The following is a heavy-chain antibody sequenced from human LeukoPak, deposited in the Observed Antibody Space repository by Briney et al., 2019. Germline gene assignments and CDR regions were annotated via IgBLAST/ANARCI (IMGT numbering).Heavy chain of an antibody. CDR3: ARHAVSGTYWPPFDY. D-gene: IGHD3-10*01. Sequence: SETLSLTCIVSGDSISSSFYWGWIRQTPGEGLEWIGSMYYSGTTYYNPSLESRVTISVATSKNQFSLKLSSVTAADTAVYYCARHAVSGTYWPPFDYWGQGSLVTVSS. J-gene: IGHJ4*02. CDR1: GDSISSSFY. CDR2: MYYSGTT. V-gene: IGHV4-39*01.